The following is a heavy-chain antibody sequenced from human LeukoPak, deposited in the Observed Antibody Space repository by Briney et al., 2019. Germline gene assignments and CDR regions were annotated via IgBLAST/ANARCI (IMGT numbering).Heavy chain of an antibody. CDR1: GFTFSSYW. Sequence: GGSQRLSCAASGFTFSSYWMSWVRQAPGKGLEWVANIKQDGSEKYYVDSVKGRFTISRDNAKNSLYLQMNSLRAEDTAVYYCARVGVGARFDYWGQGTLVTVSS. CDR2: IKQDGSEK. J-gene: IGHJ4*02. D-gene: IGHD1-26*01. V-gene: IGHV3-7*01. CDR3: ARVGVGARFDY.